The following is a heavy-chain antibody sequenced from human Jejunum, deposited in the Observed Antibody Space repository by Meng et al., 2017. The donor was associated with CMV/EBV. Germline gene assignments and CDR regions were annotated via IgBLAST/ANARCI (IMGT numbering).Heavy chain of an antibody. Sequence: DYTMHWVRQAPGKGLEWVSLIDYNEAGSTSYSDSAKGRFTISRDSSKNSLYLQMNSLRIEDTALYYCAKDVTHYDFWSGSVGMDVWGQGATVTVSS. CDR2: IDYNEAGST. V-gene: IGHV3-43*01. D-gene: IGHD3-3*01. CDR1: DYT. CDR3: AKDVTHYDFWSGSVGMDV. J-gene: IGHJ6*02.